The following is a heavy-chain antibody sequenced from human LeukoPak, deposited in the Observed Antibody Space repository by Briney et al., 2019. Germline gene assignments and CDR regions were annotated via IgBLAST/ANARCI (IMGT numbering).Heavy chain of an antibody. D-gene: IGHD3-22*01. Sequence: SVKVSCKASGGTFSSYAISWVRQAPGQGLEWMGRIIPILGIANYAQKFQGRVTITADKSTSTAYMELSSLRSEDTAVYYCARSPIYYDSSGYYSSYYYYGMDVWGQGTTVTVSS. J-gene: IGHJ6*02. CDR1: GGTFSSYA. CDR2: IIPILGIA. V-gene: IGHV1-69*04. CDR3: ARSPIYYDSSGYYSSYYYYGMDV.